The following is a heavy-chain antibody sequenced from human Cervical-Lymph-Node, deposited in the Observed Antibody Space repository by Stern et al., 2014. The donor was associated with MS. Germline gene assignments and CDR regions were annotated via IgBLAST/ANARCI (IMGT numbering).Heavy chain of an antibody. CDR3: ARASAPYGMDV. D-gene: IGHD2-2*01. CDR1: GFAFSRYW. CDR2: INGDGTTT. J-gene: IGHJ6*02. V-gene: IGHV3-74*03. Sequence: EVQLLESGGGLVQPGGSLRLSCAASGFAFSRYWMHWVRQAPGKGLVWVSRINGDGTTTTYADSVKGRMTISKDNAKNMLYLQMDSLSAEDTAVYFCARASAPYGMDVWGPGTTVTVSS.